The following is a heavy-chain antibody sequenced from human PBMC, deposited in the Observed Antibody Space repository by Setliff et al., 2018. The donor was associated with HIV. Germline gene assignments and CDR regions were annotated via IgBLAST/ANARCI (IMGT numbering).Heavy chain of an antibody. CDR3: AAMIVNYYYMDV. CDR1: GYTFTNDD. J-gene: IGHJ6*03. CDR2: INTNTGNP. Sequence: ASVKVSCKASGYTFTNDDINWVRQATGQGLEWMGWINTNTGNPTYAQGFTGRFVFSLDTSVSTAFLQISSLKAEDTAVYYCAAMIVNYYYMDVWGKGTTVTVSS. D-gene: IGHD3-22*01. V-gene: IGHV7-4-1*02.